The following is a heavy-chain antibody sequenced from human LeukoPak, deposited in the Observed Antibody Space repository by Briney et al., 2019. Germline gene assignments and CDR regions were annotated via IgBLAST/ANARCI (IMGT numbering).Heavy chain of an antibody. CDR1: GFTFNSYW. CDR2: INSDGSGT. D-gene: IGHD5-12*01. CDR3: DY. Sequence: GGSLRLSCAASGFTFNSYWMHWVRQAPGKGLVWVSRINSDGSGTSDADFVKGRFTISRDNSKNTLYLQMNNCARYQQTGYESDYWGQGTLVTVSS. J-gene: IGHJ4*02. V-gene: IGHV3-74*01.